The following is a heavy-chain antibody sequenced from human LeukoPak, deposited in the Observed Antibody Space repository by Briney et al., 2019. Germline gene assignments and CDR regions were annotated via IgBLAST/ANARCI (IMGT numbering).Heavy chain of an antibody. J-gene: IGHJ4*02. CDR2: ISWNSGSI. CDR1: GFTFDDYA. Sequence: GRSLRLSCAASGFTFDDYAMHWVRQAPGKGLEWVSGISWNSGSIGYADSVKGRFTISRDNAKNSLYLQMNSQRAEDTALYYCAKRVVAATSITDYWGQGTLVTVSS. D-gene: IGHD2-15*01. V-gene: IGHV3-9*01. CDR3: AKRVVAATSITDY.